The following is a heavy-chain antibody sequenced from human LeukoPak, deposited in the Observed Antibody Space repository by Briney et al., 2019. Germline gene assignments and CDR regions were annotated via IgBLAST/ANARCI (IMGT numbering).Heavy chain of an antibody. CDR1: GGSFSSFG. CDR2: IIPLAGTA. V-gene: IGHV1-69*13. CDR3: ARAGASGSYPY. Sequence: SVKVSCKASGGSFSSFGISWVRQAPGQGPEWLGGIIPLAGTADYAQRFHDRITITADESTSTVYMELTSLTFEDTAVYYCARAGASGSYPYWGQGTLVTAPS. J-gene: IGHJ4*02. D-gene: IGHD3-10*01.